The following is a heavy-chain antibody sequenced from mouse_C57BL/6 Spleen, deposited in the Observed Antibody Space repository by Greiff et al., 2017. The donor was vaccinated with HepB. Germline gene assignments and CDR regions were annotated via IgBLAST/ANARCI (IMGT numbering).Heavy chain of an antibody. CDR1: GYTFTSYW. Sequence: VQLQQPGAELVRPGSSVKLSCKASGYTFTSYWMDWVKQRPGQGLEWIGNIYPSDSETHYNQKFKDKATLTVDKSSSTAYMQLSSLTSEDSAVYYCAREGGNYDFDYWGQRTTLTVSS. CDR2: IYPSDSET. CDR3: AREGGNYDFDY. J-gene: IGHJ2*01. D-gene: IGHD2-1*01. V-gene: IGHV1-61*01.